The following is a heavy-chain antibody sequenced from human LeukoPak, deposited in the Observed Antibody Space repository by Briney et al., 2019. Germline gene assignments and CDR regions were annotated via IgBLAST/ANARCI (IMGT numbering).Heavy chain of an antibody. CDR1: GGSISSSSYY. CDR2: IYYSGTT. J-gene: IGHJ4*02. CDR3: ARHYYDSSGYRRDYYFDY. Sequence: PSETLSLTCTVSGGSISSSSYYWGWIRQPPGKGLEWIGSIYYSGTTYYNPSLKSRITISVDTSKNQFSLKPSSVTAADTAVYYCARHYYDSSGYRRDYYFDYWGQGTLVTVSS. D-gene: IGHD3-22*01. V-gene: IGHV4-39*01.